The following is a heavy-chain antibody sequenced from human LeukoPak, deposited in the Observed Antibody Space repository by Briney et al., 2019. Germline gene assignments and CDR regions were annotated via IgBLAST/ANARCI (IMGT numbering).Heavy chain of an antibody. D-gene: IGHD2-21*02. Sequence: GGSLRLSCAASGFTFSSYSMNWVRQAPGKGLEWVSAISGSGGSTYYADSVKGRFTISRDNSKNTLYLQMNSLRAEDTAVYYCAKDTSALAYCGGDCYPDAFDIWGQGTMVTVSS. V-gene: IGHV3-23*01. J-gene: IGHJ3*02. CDR2: ISGSGGST. CDR1: GFTFSSYS. CDR3: AKDTSALAYCGGDCYPDAFDI.